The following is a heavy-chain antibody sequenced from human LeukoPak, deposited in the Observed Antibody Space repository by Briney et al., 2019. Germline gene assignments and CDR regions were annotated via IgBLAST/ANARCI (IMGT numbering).Heavy chain of an antibody. CDR3: ARSTPWYYYDSSGYYPFDY. CDR1: GGSFSGYY. V-gene: IGHV4-59*08. J-gene: IGHJ4*02. D-gene: IGHD3-22*01. Sequence: SETLSLTCAVYGGSFSGYYWSWIRQPPGKGLEWIGYIYYSGSTNYNPSLKSRVTISVDTSKNQFSLKLSSVTAADTAVYYCARSTPWYYYDSSGYYPFDYWGQGTLVTVSS. CDR2: IYYSGST.